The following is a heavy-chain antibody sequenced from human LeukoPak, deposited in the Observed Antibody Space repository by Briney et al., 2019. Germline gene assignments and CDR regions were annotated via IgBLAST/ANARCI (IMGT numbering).Heavy chain of an antibody. CDR2: INSDGSST. D-gene: IGHD4-17*01. CDR1: GFTFDDYG. Sequence: GGSLRLSCAASGFTFDDYGMSWVRQAPGKGLVWVSRINSDGSSTSYADSVKGRFTISRDNAKDTLYLQMNSLRAEDTAVYYCARDYGPFDYWGQGTLVTVSS. CDR3: ARDYGPFDY. V-gene: IGHV3-74*01. J-gene: IGHJ4*02.